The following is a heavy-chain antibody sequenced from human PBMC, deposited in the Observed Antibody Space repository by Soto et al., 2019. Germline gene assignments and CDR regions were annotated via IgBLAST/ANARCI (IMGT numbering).Heavy chain of an antibody. CDR3: ASQASPYYYYGMDV. CDR1: GGSISSSSYY. CDR2: IYYSGST. J-gene: IGHJ6*02. Sequence: PSETRSLTCTVSGGSISSSSYYWGWIRQPPGKGLEWIGNIYYSGSTYYNPSLKSRVTISVDTSKNQFSLKLSSVTAADTAVYYCASQASPYYYYGMDVWGQGTTVTVSS. V-gene: IGHV4-39*01.